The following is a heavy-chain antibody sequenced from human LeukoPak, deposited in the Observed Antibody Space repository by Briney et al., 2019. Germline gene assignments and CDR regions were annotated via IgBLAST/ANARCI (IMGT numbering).Heavy chain of an antibody. CDR3: ARGENAYYYDSSGYYNFDY. CDR1: GFTFSSYG. J-gene: IGHJ4*02. V-gene: IGHV3-33*01. Sequence: GRSLRLSCAASGFTFSSYGMHWVRQAPGKGLEWVAVIWYDGSNKYYADSVKGRFTISRDNSKNTLYLQMNSLRAEDTAVYYCARGENAYYYDSSGYYNFDYWGQGTLVTVSS. CDR2: IWYDGSNK. D-gene: IGHD3-22*01.